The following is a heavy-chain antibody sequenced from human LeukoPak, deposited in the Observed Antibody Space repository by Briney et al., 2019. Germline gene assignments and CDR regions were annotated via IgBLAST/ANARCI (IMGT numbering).Heavy chain of an antibody. CDR1: GFTFSTYE. CDR3: TTDLVGATVEFDS. Sequence: PGGSLRLSCAASGFTFSTYEMNWVRQAPGEGLEWISYISGSGSSVKYADSVKGRFTISRDNAKNSLHLQMDSLRAEDTAIYYCTTDLVGATVEFDSWGQGTLVTVSS. J-gene: IGHJ4*02. V-gene: IGHV3-48*03. D-gene: IGHD1-26*01. CDR2: ISGSGSSV.